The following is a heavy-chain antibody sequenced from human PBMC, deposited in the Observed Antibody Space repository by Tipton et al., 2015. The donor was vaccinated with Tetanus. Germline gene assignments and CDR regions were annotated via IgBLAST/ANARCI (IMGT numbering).Heavy chain of an antibody. CDR2: INHSGST. V-gene: IGHV4-34*01. D-gene: IGHD3-9*01. CDR3: ARAPLFDWSYPGYFDY. Sequence: TLSLTCAVYGGSFSGYYWSWIRQPPGKGLEWIGEINHSGSTNYNPSLKSRVTISVDTSKNQFSLKLSSVTAADTAVYYCARAPLFDWSYPGYFDYWGQGTLVTVSS. CDR1: GGSFSGYY. J-gene: IGHJ4*02.